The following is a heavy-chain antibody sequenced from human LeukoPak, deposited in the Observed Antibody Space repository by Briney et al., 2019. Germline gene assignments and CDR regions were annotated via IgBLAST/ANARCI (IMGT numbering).Heavy chain of an antibody. CDR3: ASLLWFGELTLDY. CDR1: GGPISSSSYY. CDR2: IYYSGST. J-gene: IGHJ4*02. Sequence: SETLSLTCTVSGGPISSSSYYWGWIRQPPGKGLEWIGSIYYSGSTYYNPSLKSRVTISVDTSKNQFSLKLSSVTAADTAVYYCASLLWFGELTLDYWGQGTLVTVSS. V-gene: IGHV4-39*01. D-gene: IGHD3-10*01.